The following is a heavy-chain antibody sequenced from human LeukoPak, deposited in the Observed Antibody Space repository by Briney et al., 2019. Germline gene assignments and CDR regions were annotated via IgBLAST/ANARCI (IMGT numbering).Heavy chain of an antibody. Sequence: SETLSLTCAVYGGSFSGYYWSWIRQPPGKGLEWIGEINHSGSTNYNPSLKSRVTISVDTSKNQFSLKLSSVTAADTAVYYCASTAPYYSDIWGQGTMVTVSS. CDR1: GGSFSGYY. CDR2: INHSGST. CDR3: ASTAPYYSDI. J-gene: IGHJ3*02. D-gene: IGHD3-10*01. V-gene: IGHV4-34*01.